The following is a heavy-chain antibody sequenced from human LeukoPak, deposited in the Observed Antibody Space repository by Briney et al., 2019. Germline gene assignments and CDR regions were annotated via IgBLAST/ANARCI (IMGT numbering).Heavy chain of an antibody. CDR3: ARVGASYYDFWSGYYFDY. Sequence: SETLSLTCTVSGGSISSGGYYWSWIRQHPGKGLEWIGYIYYSGSTYYNPSLKSRVTISVDTSKNQFSLKLSSVTAADTAVYYCARVGASYYDFWSGYYFDYWGQGTLVTVS. V-gene: IGHV4-31*03. D-gene: IGHD3-3*01. J-gene: IGHJ4*02. CDR2: IYYSGST. CDR1: GGSISSGGYY.